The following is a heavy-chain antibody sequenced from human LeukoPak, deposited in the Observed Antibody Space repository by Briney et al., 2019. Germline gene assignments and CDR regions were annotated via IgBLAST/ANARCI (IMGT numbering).Heavy chain of an antibody. Sequence: GGSLRLSCSASGFTFRSYAMHWVRQAPGKGLEYVSAISSNGGSTYYADSVKGRFTISRDNSKNTLYLQMSSLRAEDTAVYYCVKGLDIVATITRTNDYWGQGTLVTVSS. CDR2: ISSNGGST. D-gene: IGHD5-12*01. CDR3: VKGLDIVATITRTNDY. V-gene: IGHV3-64D*06. J-gene: IGHJ4*02. CDR1: GFTFRSYA.